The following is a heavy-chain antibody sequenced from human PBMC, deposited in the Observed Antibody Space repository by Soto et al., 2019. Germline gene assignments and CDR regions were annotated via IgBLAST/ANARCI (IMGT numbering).Heavy chain of an antibody. Sequence: SVKVSCKASGGTFSSHAISWVRQAPGQGLEWMGGIIPIFGTANYAQKFQGRVTITADKSTSTAYMELSSLRSEDTAVYYCARGRVVAACGSYYNHHGMDVCKQGTRGTVSS. D-gene: IGHD2-15*01. CDR3: ARGRVVAACGSYYNHHGMDV. V-gene: IGHV1-69*06. J-gene: IGHJ6*01. CDR2: IIPIFGTA. CDR1: GGTFSSHA.